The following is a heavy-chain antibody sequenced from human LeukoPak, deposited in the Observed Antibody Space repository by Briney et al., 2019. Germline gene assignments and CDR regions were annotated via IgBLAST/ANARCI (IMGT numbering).Heavy chain of an antibody. CDR1: GGSISTYY. D-gene: IGHD2-15*01. Sequence: KPSETLSLTCTVSGGSISTYYWSWIRQPPGKGLEWIGYIYYSGSTNYNPSLRSRVTISVDTSKNQFSLKLSSVTAADTAVYYCVRQSSRGWWFDPWGQGTLVTVSS. CDR3: VRQSSRGWWFDP. V-gene: IGHV4-59*08. J-gene: IGHJ5*02. CDR2: IYYSGST.